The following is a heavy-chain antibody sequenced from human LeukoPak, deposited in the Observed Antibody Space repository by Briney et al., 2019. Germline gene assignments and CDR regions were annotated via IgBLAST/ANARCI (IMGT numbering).Heavy chain of an antibody. CDR3: ARVEWELLGFDY. Sequence: SETLSLTCAVSGDSSSSSIYYWGWIRQPPGKGLEWIGSIDYSGSTYYNPSLKSRATISIDTSKNQFSLKLSSVTAADTAVYYCARVEWELLGFDYWGQGTLVTVSS. D-gene: IGHD1-26*01. J-gene: IGHJ4*02. CDR1: GDSSSSSIYY. CDR2: IDYSGST. V-gene: IGHV4-39*07.